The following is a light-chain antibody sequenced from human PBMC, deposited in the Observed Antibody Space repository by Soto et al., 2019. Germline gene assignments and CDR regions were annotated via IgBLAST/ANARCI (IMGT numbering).Light chain of an antibody. CDR2: AAS. V-gene: IGKV1-39*01. CDR3: QQSYSTLSIT. J-gene: IGKJ5*01. CDR1: ESISRH. Sequence: DIQMTQFPSSLSASVGDRVTITCRASESISRHLNWYQQKPGKAPELLIYAASSLRNGVPSRFSGGGSGTDFTLTISNLQPEDFVTYYCQQSYSTLSITFGQGTRLGIK.